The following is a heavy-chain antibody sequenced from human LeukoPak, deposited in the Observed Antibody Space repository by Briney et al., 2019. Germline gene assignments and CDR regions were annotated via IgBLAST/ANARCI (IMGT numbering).Heavy chain of an antibody. Sequence: PGGSLRLSCAASGFIFSSYSMNWVRQAPGKGLEWVSSISSSSSYIYYADSVKGRFTISRDNSKNTLYLQMNSLRAEDTAVYYCARVFAVAGPSFDYWGQGTLVTVSS. D-gene: IGHD6-19*01. CDR1: GFIFSSYS. CDR3: ARVFAVAGPSFDY. CDR2: ISSSSSYI. V-gene: IGHV3-21*04. J-gene: IGHJ4*02.